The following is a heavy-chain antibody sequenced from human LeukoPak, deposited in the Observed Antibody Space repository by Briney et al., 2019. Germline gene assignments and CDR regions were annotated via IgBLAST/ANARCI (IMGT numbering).Heavy chain of an antibody. D-gene: IGHD3-9*01. J-gene: IGHJ4*02. V-gene: IGHV4-39*01. Sequence: SETLSLTCAVSGGSISSSSYSWTWIRQPPGKGLEWIGTIDYRGDTYYNPSLESRVTISVDTSKNQFSLKLSSVTAADTAVYYCASTIFYAIYYFDYWGQGTLVTVSS. CDR2: IDYRGDT. CDR3: ASTIFYAIYYFDY. CDR1: GGSISSSSYS.